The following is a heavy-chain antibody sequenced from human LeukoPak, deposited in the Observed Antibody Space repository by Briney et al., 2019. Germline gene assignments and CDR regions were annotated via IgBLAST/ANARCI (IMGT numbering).Heavy chain of an antibody. CDR2: INHSGST. V-gene: IGHV4-34*01. CDR1: GGSFSGYY. J-gene: IGHJ4*02. D-gene: IGHD5-24*01. Sequence: SETLSLTCAVYGGSFSGYYWSWIRQPPGKGLEWIGEINHSGSTNYNPSLKSRVTISVDTSKNQFSLKLSSVTAADTAVYYCARGGREMATILAYDYWGQGTLVTVSS. CDR3: ARGGREMATILAYDY.